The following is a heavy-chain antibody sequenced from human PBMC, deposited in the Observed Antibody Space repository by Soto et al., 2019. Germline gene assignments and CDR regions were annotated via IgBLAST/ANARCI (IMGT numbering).Heavy chain of an antibody. D-gene: IGHD6-19*01. CDR1: GDSVSSTSTA. V-gene: IGHV6-1*01. CDR2: TYHRSKWYS. J-gene: IGHJ4*02. Sequence: QVQLQQSGPGLVQPSQTLSLTCAISGDSVSSTSTAWSWIRQSPSSGLEWLGRTYHRSKWYSDYAVSVKSRITINPDTYKNQFSLQLNSVTPEDTAVYYCARGSYYSGWVWGQGTLVTVSS. CDR3: ARGSYYSGWV.